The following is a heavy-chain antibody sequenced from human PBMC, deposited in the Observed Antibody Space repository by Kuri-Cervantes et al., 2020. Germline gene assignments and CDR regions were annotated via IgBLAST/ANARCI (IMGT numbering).Heavy chain of an antibody. J-gene: IGHJ6*04. CDR2: ISSSSSTI. V-gene: IGHV3-48*01. CDR3: AKDLRTHRSGYYEVDV. D-gene: IGHD3-3*01. CDR1: GFTFSSYS. Sequence: GGSLRLSCAASGFTFSSYSMNWVRQAPGKGLEWVSYISSSSSTIYYADSVKGRFTISRDNAKNSLYLQMNSLRAEDTAVYYCAKDLRTHRSGYYEVDVWGKGTTVTVSS.